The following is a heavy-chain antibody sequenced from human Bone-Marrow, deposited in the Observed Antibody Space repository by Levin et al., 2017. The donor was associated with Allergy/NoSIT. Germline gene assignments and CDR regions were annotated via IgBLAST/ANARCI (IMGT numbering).Heavy chain of an antibody. CDR1: GFTFSNYW. D-gene: IGHD4-17*01. CDR2: IKQDGSEK. J-gene: IGHJ2*01. CDR3: ARSQRLYGDEGWYFDL. Sequence: PGGSLRLSCAASGFTFSNYWMTWVRQAPGKGLEWVANIKQDGSEKHYVDSVKGRFTISRDNAKNSLYLQMNSLRAEDTAVFYCARSQRLYGDEGWYFDLWGRGALVTVSS. V-gene: IGHV3-7*01.